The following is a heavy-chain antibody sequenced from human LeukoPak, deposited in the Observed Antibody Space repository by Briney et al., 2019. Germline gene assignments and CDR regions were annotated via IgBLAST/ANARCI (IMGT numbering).Heavy chain of an antibody. CDR3: AGAIVVVPAAPSSWFDP. J-gene: IGHJ5*02. CDR2: IYYSGST. D-gene: IGHD2-2*01. V-gene: IGHV4-31*03. CDR1: GGSISSGGYY. Sequence: PSETLSLTCTVSGGSISSGGYYWSWIRQHPGKGLEWIGYIYYSGSTYYNPSLKSRVTISVDTPKNQFSLKLSSVTAADTAVYYCAGAIVVVPAAPSSWFDPWGQGTLVTVSS.